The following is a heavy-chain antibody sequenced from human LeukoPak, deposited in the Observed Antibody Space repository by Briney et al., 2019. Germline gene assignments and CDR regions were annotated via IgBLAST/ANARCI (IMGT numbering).Heavy chain of an antibody. J-gene: IGHJ4*02. D-gene: IGHD5-24*01. CDR1: GFTFSNYA. V-gene: IGHV3-30-3*01. CDR3: ARVRDGYRFIGFDY. CDR2: ISSDGSNK. Sequence: PGRSLRLSCAASGFTFSNYAMHWVRQAPGKGLEWVAVISSDGSNKYYADSVKGRFTISRDNSKNTLYLQMNSLRAEDTAVYYWARVRDGYRFIGFDYWGQGTLLTVSS.